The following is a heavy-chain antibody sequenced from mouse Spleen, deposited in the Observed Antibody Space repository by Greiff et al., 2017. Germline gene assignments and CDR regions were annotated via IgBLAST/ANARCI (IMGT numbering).Heavy chain of an antibody. CDR1: GYTFTEYT. Sequence: VKLVESGAELVKPGASVKLSCKASGYTFTEYTIHWVKQRSGQGLEWIGWFYPGSGSIKYNEKFKDKATLTADKSSSTVYMELSRLTSEDSAVYCCARHGYDYDGFAYWGQGTLVTVSA. V-gene: IGHV1-62-2*01. CDR3: ARHGYDYDGFAY. J-gene: IGHJ3*01. CDR2: FYPGSGSI. D-gene: IGHD2-4*01.